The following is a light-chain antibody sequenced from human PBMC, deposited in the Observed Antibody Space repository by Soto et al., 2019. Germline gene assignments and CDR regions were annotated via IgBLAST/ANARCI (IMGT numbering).Light chain of an antibody. V-gene: IGLV2-23*02. CDR3: CSYVGSNIFYV. J-gene: IGLJ1*01. CDR2: EVT. Sequence: QSVLTQPASVSGSPGQSITIYCTGTNSDLGTYNLVSWYQQHPGKAPKTIIYEVTKRPSGVSKRFSGSKSGNTASLTISGLQAEDEADYYCCSYVGSNIFYVFGTGTKVTVL. CDR1: NSDLGTYNL.